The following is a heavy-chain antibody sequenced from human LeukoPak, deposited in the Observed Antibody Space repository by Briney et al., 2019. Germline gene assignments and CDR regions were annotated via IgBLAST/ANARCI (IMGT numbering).Heavy chain of an antibody. CDR3: AKDFYGSGWHLYNWFDP. J-gene: IGHJ5*02. D-gene: IGHD6-19*01. CDR1: GFTFSSHA. Sequence: GGSLRLSCAASGFTFSSHAMSWVRQAPGKGLEWVSAISGSGGSTYYADSVKGRFTISRDNSKNTLYLQMNSLRAEDTAVYYCAKDFYGSGWHLYNWFDPWGQGTLVTVSS. CDR2: ISGSGGST. V-gene: IGHV3-23*01.